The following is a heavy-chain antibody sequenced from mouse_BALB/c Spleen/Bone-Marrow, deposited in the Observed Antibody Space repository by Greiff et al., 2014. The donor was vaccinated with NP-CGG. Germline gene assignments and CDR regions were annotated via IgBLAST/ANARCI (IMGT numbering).Heavy chain of an antibody. J-gene: IGHJ3*01. D-gene: IGHD1-1*01. V-gene: IGHV5-2*01. CDR2: INSDGGST. CDR1: EYEFPSHD. Sequence: EVKLVESGGGLVQPGESLKLSCESNEYEFPSHDMSWVRKTPEKRLELVAAINSDGGSTYYPDTMERRFIISRDNSKKTLYLQKSSLRSEDTAFYYCARHGDYYGSSLFAYWGQGTLVTVSA. CDR3: ARHGDYYGSSLFAY.